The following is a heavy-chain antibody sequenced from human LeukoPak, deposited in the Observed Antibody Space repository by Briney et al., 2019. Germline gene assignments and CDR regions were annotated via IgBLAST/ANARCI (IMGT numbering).Heavy chain of an antibody. V-gene: IGHV1-24*01. CDR3: ATRLRDDVAGLLDAFDI. D-gene: IGHD6-19*01. Sequence: ASVKVSCKVSGYTLTELSMHWVRQAPGKGLEWMGGFDPEDGETIYAQKFQGRVTMTEDTSTDTAYMELSSLRSEDTAVYYCATRLRDDVAGLLDAFDIWGQGTMVTVSS. J-gene: IGHJ3*02. CDR2: FDPEDGET. CDR1: GYTLTELS.